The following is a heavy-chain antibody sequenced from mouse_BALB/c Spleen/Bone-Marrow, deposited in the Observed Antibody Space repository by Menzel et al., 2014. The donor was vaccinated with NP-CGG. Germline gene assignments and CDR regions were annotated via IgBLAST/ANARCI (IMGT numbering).Heavy chain of an antibody. D-gene: IGHD3-2*01. Sequence: QVQLQQSGPELVRPGVSVKISCKGSGYTFTDYAMHWVKQSLAKSLEWIGVISTYSGNTNYNQKFKGKATMTVDKSSSTAYMELARMTSEDSAIYYCERPRQHGIAFYAMDYWGQGTSVTVSS. CDR3: ERPRQHGIAFYAMDY. J-gene: IGHJ4*01. CDR2: ISTYSGNT. V-gene: IGHV1-67*01. CDR1: GYTFTDYA.